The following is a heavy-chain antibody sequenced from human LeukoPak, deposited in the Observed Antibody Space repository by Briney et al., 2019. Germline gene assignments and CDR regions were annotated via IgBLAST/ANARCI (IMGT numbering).Heavy chain of an antibody. Sequence: GGSLRLSCAASGFTFSSYGMHWVRQAPGKGLEWVAVISHDGSNKYYADSVKGRFTISRDNSKNTLYLQMNSLRAEDTAVYYCAKDVAGDGEAIVDYWGQGTLVTVSS. J-gene: IGHJ4*02. D-gene: IGHD2-15*01. CDR2: ISHDGSNK. V-gene: IGHV3-30*18. CDR1: GFTFSSYG. CDR3: AKDVAGDGEAIVDY.